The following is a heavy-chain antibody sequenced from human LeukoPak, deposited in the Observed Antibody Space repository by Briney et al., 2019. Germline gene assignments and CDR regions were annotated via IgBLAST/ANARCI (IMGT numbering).Heavy chain of an antibody. D-gene: IGHD2-8*02. J-gene: IGHJ4*02. Sequence: SGGSLRLSCAASGFTFSSYAMGWVRQAPGKGLEWVSCISGSGGSTYYADSVKGRFTISRDNSRNTPYLQMNNLRAEDTAVYYCAKPVCCTATSRRVPGVYCFDYWGQGTLVTVSS. CDR1: GFTFSSYA. CDR3: AKPVCCTATSRRVPGVYCFDY. V-gene: IGHV3-23*01. CDR2: ISGSGGST.